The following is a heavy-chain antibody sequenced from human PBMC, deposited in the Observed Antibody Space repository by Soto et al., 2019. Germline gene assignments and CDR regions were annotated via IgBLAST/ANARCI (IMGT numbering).Heavy chain of an antibody. CDR3: ARVGLVVEPGLVSLYYYYMDV. V-gene: IGHV3-7*01. D-gene: IGHD2-15*01. J-gene: IGHJ6*03. CDR1: GFTFSSYA. CDR2: IRQDGSQS. Sequence: GGSLRLSCAASGFTFSSYAMHWVRQAPGKGLEWVANIRQDGSQSYYMDSVKGRFTISRDNAKNSLYLQMNSLRAEDTAVYYCARVGLVVEPGLVSLYYYYMDVWGIGTTVTVSS.